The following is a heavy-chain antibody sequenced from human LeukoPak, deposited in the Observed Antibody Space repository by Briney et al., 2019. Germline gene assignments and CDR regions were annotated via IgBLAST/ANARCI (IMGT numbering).Heavy chain of an antibody. CDR3: ARARSTYCSSTSCHLYYFDY. J-gene: IGHJ4*02. V-gene: IGHV1-69*05. Sequence: ASVKVSCKASGGTFSSYAISWVREAPGQGLEWMGGIIPIFGKANYAQKFQGRVTITTDESTSTAYMELSSLRSEDTAVYYCARARSTYCSSTSCHLYYFDYWGQGTLVTVSS. CDR2: IIPIFGKA. D-gene: IGHD2-2*01. CDR1: GGTFSSYA.